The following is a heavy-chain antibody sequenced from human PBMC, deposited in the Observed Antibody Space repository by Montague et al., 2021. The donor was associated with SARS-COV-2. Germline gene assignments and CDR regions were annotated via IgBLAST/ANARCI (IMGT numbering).Heavy chain of an antibody. CDR3: AKSFSGTRNWFDI. Sequence: SLRLSCAASGFIFTNYVMNWVRRAPGKGLESVAGISGFGGGTYYSDSVKGRFTISRATSNSTLFLQMDGLRAEDTAIYYCAKSFSGTRNWFDIWGQGTLVTVSS. CDR1: GFIFTNYV. J-gene: IGHJ5*02. V-gene: IGHV3-23*01. CDR2: ISGFGGGT. D-gene: IGHD1-14*01.